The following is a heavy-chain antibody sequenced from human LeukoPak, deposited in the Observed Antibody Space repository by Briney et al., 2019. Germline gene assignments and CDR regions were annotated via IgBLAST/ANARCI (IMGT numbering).Heavy chain of an antibody. Sequence: SETLFLTCTVSGDSISSGAYYWNWIRQPPGKGLEWIGYIYDSGRTYYNPSLRSRVTISLDTSKNHFSLKLSSVTAADTAVYYCARDHFYGSGSYFNALAIWGQGTLVTVSS. CDR3: ARDHFYGSGSYFNALAI. J-gene: IGHJ4*02. D-gene: IGHD3-10*01. V-gene: IGHV4-30-4*01. CDR2: IYDSGRT. CDR1: GDSISSGAYY.